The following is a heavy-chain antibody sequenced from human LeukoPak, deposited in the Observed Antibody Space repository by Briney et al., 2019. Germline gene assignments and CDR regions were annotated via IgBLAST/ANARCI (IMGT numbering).Heavy chain of an antibody. CDR1: GFTFSSYA. Sequence: PGGSLRLSCAASGFTFSSYAMRWVRQAPGRGLEWVSSTTDSGSRTYYADSVKGRFTISRDNSKNMLYLQMNSLRAEDTAVYYCAKDRYYDFWSGYYVAWGQGALVTVSS. CDR2: TTDSGSRT. J-gene: IGHJ5*02. D-gene: IGHD3-3*01. V-gene: IGHV3-23*01. CDR3: AKDRYYDFWSGYYVA.